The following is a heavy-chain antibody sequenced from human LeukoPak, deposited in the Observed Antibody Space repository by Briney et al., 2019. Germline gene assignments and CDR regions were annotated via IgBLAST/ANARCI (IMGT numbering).Heavy chain of an antibody. CDR1: GGSISSYY. D-gene: IGHD2-2*01. V-gene: IGHV4-59*01. Sequence: SGTLSLTCTVSGGSISSYYWSWIRQPPGKGLEWIGYIYYSGSTNYNPSLKSRVTISVDTSKNQFSLKLSSVTAADTAVYYCARDGLGYCSSTSCRDRNWFDPWGQGTLVTVSS. CDR3: ARDGLGYCSSTSCRDRNWFDP. J-gene: IGHJ5*02. CDR2: IYYSGST.